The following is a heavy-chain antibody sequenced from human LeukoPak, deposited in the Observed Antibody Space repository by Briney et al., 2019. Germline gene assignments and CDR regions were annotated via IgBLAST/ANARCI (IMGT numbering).Heavy chain of an antibody. V-gene: IGHV4-34*01. CDR2: IYHSGST. Sequence: SETLSLTCAVYGGSFSGYYWSWIRQPPGKGLEWIGYIYHSGSTYYNPSLKSRVTISVDRSKNQFSLKLSSVTAADTAVYYCARESELGNNWFDPWGQGTLVTVSS. J-gene: IGHJ5*02. D-gene: IGHD7-27*01. CDR3: ARESELGNNWFDP. CDR1: GGSFSGYY.